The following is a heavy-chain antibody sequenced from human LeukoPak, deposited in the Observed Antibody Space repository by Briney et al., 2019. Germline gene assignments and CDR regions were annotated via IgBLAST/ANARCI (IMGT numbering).Heavy chain of an antibody. J-gene: IGHJ4*02. V-gene: IGHV4-59*01. Sequence: SETLSLTCSVSGGSIRSYYWSWIRQPPGKGLEWTGYIYYSGSTNYNPSLKSRVTISVDTSKNQFSLKLSSVTAADTAVYYCARGVHDYGDENYFAYWGQGTLVTVSS. CDR3: ARGVHDYGDENYFAY. CDR1: GGSIRSYY. D-gene: IGHD4-17*01. CDR2: IYYSGST.